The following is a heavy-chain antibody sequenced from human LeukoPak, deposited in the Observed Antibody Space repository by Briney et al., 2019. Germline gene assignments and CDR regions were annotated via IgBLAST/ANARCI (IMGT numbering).Heavy chain of an antibody. CDR3: ARHLSGVAGYTYGRGIDY. D-gene: IGHD5-18*01. CDR1: GFTFSSYW. V-gene: IGHV3-7*01. CDR2: IKKAGSEK. Sequence: PGGALTLSCAASGFTFSSYWMSWVRQAPGKGLEWVANIKKAGSEKYYVDSVKGRFTISRDNAKTSLYLRMNSLRAEDTAVYYCARHLSGVAGYTYGRGIDYWGQGDLVTASS. J-gene: IGHJ4*02.